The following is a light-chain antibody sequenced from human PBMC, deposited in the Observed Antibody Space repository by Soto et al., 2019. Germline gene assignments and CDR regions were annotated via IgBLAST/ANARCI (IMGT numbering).Light chain of an antibody. CDR1: SSDVGGYNY. J-gene: IGLJ1*01. CDR2: DVS. Sequence: QSALTQPASVSWSPGQSITISCTGTSSDVGGYNYVSWYQQHPGKAPKLMIYDVSNRPSGVSNRFSGSKSGNTASLTISGLQAEDEADYSCSSYTSSSSYVFGTGTKVTVL. V-gene: IGLV2-14*01. CDR3: SSYTSSSSYV.